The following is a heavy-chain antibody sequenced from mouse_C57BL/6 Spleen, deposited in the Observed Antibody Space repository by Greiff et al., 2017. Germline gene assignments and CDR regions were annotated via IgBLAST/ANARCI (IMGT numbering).Heavy chain of an antibody. J-gene: IGHJ1*03. CDR1: GYSFTDYN. D-gene: IGHD1-1*01. Sequence: EVHLVESGPELVKPGASVKISCKASGYSFTDYNMNWVKQSNGKSLEWIGVINPNYGTTSSNQKFKGKATLTVDQSSSTAYMQLNSLTSEDSAVYYCAREDYYGSSLYWYFDVWGTGTTVTVSS. V-gene: IGHV1-39*01. CDR3: AREDYYGSSLYWYFDV. CDR2: INPNYGTT.